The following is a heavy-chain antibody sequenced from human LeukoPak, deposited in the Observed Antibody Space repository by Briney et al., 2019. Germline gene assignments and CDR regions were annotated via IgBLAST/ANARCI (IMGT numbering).Heavy chain of an antibody. J-gene: IGHJ4*02. CDR2: INPSGGST. CDR3: ARSPYTSGSLFYLDY. V-gene: IGHV1-46*01. Sequence: ASVKVSCKASGYTFTHYYIHWVRQAPGQGLEWMGIINPSGGSTNYAQNFQGRVTLTRDTSTGTVYMELNSLRSEDTAVYFCARSPYTSGSLFYLDYWGQGDLVTVSS. D-gene: IGHD1-1*01. CDR1: GYTFTHYY.